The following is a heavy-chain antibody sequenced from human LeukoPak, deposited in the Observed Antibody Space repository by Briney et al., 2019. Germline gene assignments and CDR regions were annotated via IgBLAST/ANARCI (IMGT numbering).Heavy chain of an antibody. Sequence: GGSLRLSCAASGFTFKTYTMHWVRQAPGMGLEWVSSISSSSSYIFYADSVKGRFTISRDNAKNSLYLQMSSLRAEDAAVYYCASTYYDILTLDYWGQGTLVTVSS. CDR2: ISSSSSYI. D-gene: IGHD3-9*01. CDR1: GFTFKTYT. CDR3: ASTYYDILTLDY. V-gene: IGHV3-21*01. J-gene: IGHJ4*02.